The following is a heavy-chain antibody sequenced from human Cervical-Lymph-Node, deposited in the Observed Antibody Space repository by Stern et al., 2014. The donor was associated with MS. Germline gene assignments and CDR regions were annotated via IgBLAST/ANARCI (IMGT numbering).Heavy chain of an antibody. Sequence: VQLVESGAEVKKPGASVTGSCKAAGYTCNKYALHGGRQAPGQSTEWMGWIHPGNGDAKYSQNFQDRVTITRDTSANTVYMELRSLRVEDTAMYYCARGYSTTYLDYWGQGTLVTVSS. CDR3: ARGYSTTYLDY. V-gene: IGHV1-3*01. D-gene: IGHD6-13*01. CDR1: GYTCNKYA. CDR2: IHPGNGDA. J-gene: IGHJ4*02.